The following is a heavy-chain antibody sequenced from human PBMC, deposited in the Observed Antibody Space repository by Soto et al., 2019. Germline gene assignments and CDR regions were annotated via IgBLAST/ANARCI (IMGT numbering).Heavy chain of an antibody. D-gene: IGHD4-17*01. CDR2: ISWNSFNR. J-gene: IGHJ3*02. CDR1: GFTFDDYA. Sequence: EVQLVESGGGLVQPGRSLRLSCAASGFTFDDYAMHWVRQAPGKGLEWVSGISWNSFNRVYAGSVKGRFTVSRDNAKDSLFLEMSNLRDEDTALYYCAKEYYGDHVRISPFDMWGQGTLVTVSS. CDR3: AKEYYGDHVRISPFDM. V-gene: IGHV3-9*01.